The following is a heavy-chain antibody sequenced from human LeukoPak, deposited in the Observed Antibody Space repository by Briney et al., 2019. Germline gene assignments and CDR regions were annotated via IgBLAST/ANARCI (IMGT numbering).Heavy chain of an antibody. CDR3: ATNILGYCSSTSCPYAHYYYYYMDV. V-gene: IGHV1-69*13. J-gene: IGHJ6*03. Sequence: SVKVSCKASGGTFSSYAISWVRQAPGQGLEWMGGIIPIFGTANYAQKFQGRVTITADESTSTAYMELSSLRSEDMAVYYCATNILGYCSSTSCPYAHYYYYYMDVWGKGTTVTVSS. CDR1: GGTFSSYA. CDR2: IIPIFGTA. D-gene: IGHD2-2*01.